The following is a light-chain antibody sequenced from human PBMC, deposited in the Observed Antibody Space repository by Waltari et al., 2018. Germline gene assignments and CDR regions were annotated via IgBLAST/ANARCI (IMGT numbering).Light chain of an antibody. CDR2: DAS. V-gene: IGKV3-15*01. J-gene: IGKJ4*01. CDR1: QSIRTN. Sequence: EIVMTQSPATLSVSPGERASLSCRASQSIRTNLAWYRQRRGQAPRLLIYDASIRATGIPARFSGSGSGTEFTLTISSLQSEDFAVYYCQQYNSWPLTFGGGTKVEIK. CDR3: QQYNSWPLT.